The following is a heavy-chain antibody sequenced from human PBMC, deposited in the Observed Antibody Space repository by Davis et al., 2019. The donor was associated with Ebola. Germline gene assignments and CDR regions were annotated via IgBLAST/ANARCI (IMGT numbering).Heavy chain of an antibody. CDR2: VRSHGSDD. J-gene: IGHJ4*02. CDR1: GFTFNIFD. V-gene: IGHV3-30*02. D-gene: IGHD3-9*01. Sequence: GGSLRLSCAASGFTFNIFDMHWVRQAPGRGLEWVAFVRSHGSDDHYADSVKGRFTISRDNSKNTLYLQMNSLRAEDTAVYYCAKEGGADYDILTGYYWRREFDYWGQGTLVTVSS. CDR3: AKEGGADYDILTGYYWRREFDY.